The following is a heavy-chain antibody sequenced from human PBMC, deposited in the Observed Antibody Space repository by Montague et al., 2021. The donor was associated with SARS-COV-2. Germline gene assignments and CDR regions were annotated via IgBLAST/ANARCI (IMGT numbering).Heavy chain of an antibody. CDR1: GFSLSTPNVG. D-gene: IGHD3-9*01. CDR2: IYSNGDK. V-gene: IGHV2-5*01. CDR3: AHLIRYYDIFTGIPFDD. J-gene: IGHJ4*02. Sequence: PALVKPTQTLTLTCTFSGFSLSTPNVGVAWIRQPPRKALEWLAVIYSNGDKRYSPSLQRRLTITKDTSRNQVVLSLTNVDPLDTATYYYAHLIRYYDIFTGIPFDDWGQGTQVTVSS.